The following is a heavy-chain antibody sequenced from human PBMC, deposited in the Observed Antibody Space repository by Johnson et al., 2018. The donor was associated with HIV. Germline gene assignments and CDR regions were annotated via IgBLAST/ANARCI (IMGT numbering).Heavy chain of an antibody. V-gene: IGHV3-13*01. D-gene: IGHD3-22*01. J-gene: IGHJ3*02. CDR1: GFTFSSYD. CDR2: IGTAGDT. CDR3: AKTRPYLYDSSGDAFDI. Sequence: EVQLVESGGGLVQPGGSLRLSCAASGFTFSSYDMHWVRQATGKGLEWVSGIGTAGDTYYAVSVKGRFTISRDNSKNTLYLQMNSLRAEDTAVYYCAKTRPYLYDSSGDAFDIWGQGTMVTVSS.